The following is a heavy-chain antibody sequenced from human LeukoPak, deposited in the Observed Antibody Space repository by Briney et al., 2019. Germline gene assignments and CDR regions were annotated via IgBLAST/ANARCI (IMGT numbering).Heavy chain of an antibody. CDR2: ISTSGDFT. Sequence: RAGGSLRLSCATSGFTFSSYAMNWVRQAPGKGLECVSFISTSGDFTYYAASVKGRFTVSRDNSKNTLYLQMNSLRADDTAVYYCAKGLHLIVDACDYWGQGTLVTVSS. CDR3: AKGLHLIVDACDY. J-gene: IGHJ4*02. D-gene: IGHD1-26*01. CDR1: GFTFSSYA. V-gene: IGHV3-23*01.